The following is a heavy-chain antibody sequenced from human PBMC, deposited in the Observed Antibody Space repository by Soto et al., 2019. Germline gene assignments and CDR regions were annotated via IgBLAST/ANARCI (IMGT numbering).Heavy chain of an antibody. Sequence: PSETLSLTCGVYGGSFSGYYWSWIRQPPGKGLEWIGEINHSGSTNYNPSLKSRVTISVDTSKNQFSLKLSSVTAADTAVYYCARARRGYYDSSGYYYVYFDYWGQGTLVTVSS. D-gene: IGHD3-22*01. V-gene: IGHV4-34*01. J-gene: IGHJ4*02. CDR3: ARARRGYYDSSGYYYVYFDY. CDR2: INHSGST. CDR1: GGSFSGYY.